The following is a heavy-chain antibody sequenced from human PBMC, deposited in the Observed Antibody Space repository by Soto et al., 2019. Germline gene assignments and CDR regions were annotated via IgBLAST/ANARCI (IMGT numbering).Heavy chain of an antibody. D-gene: IGHD3-3*01. CDR3: ARAASTIFGVVIDY. Sequence: SEMSLTCAVYGGSFSGYYWSWIRQPPGKGLEWIGEINHSGSTNYNPSLKSRVTISVDTSKNQFSLKLSSVTAADTAVYYCARAASTIFGVVIDYWGQGTLVTVSS. CDR1: GGSFSGYY. J-gene: IGHJ4*02. V-gene: IGHV4-34*01. CDR2: INHSGST.